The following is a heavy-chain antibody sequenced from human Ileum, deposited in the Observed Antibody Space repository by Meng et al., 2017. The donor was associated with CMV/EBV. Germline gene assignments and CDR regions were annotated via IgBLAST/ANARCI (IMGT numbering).Heavy chain of an antibody. Sequence: SETLSLTCTVSGGSFGSFYGNWFRQPPGKGLEWIAYIYHTGATVSNPSLRSRLTISIDTSRNQFFLHLNSVTAADTAVYFCATSGFGFCSTTSCLSHWGQGTLVTVSS. CDR1: GGSFGSFY. CDR2: IYHTGAT. CDR3: ATSGFGFCSTTSCLSH. J-gene: IGHJ1*01. D-gene: IGHD2-2*01. V-gene: IGHV4-59*01.